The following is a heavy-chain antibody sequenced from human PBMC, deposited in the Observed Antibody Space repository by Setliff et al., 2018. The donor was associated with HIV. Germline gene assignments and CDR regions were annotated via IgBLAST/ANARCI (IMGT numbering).Heavy chain of an antibody. Sequence: ASVKVSCKASGNTFSSNYMHWVQQAPGKGLEWMGLINPSGDITSYAEKFQGRVTMTRNTSTSTVYMELRSLRSEDTAIYYCASKGGSGNYPDSDAFDIWGQGTLVTVSS. CDR1: GNTFSSNY. CDR3: ASKGGSGNYPDSDAFDI. D-gene: IGHD3-10*01. J-gene: IGHJ3*02. V-gene: IGHV1-46*01. CDR2: INPSGDIT.